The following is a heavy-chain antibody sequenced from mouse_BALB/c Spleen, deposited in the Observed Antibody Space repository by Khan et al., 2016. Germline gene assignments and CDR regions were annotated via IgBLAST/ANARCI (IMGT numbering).Heavy chain of an antibody. CDR3: ARTVGNYGYFDY. V-gene: IGHV9-4*02. J-gene: IGHJ2*01. Sequence: QIQLVQSGPELKKPGETVRISCKASGYTFTTAGMQWVQKMPGKGLKWIGWINTHSGVPKYAEDFKGRFAFSLETSASTAYWQIRNLKNEDTATYFCARTVGNYGYFDYWGQGTTLTVSS. D-gene: IGHD2-1*01. CDR2: INTHSGVP. CDR1: GYTFTTAG.